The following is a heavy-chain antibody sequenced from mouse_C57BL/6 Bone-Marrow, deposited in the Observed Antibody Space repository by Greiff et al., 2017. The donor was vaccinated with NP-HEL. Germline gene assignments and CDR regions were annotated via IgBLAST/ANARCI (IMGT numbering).Heavy chain of an antibody. J-gene: IGHJ4*01. CDR2: IDPETGGT. D-gene: IGHD2-1*01. V-gene: IGHV1-15*01. CDR3: TRLLWDAMDY. CDR1: GYTFTDYE. Sequence: VKLVESGAELVRPGASVTLSCKASGYTFTDYEMHWVKQTPVHGLEWIGAIDPETGGTAYNQKFKGKAILTADKSSSTAYMELRSLTSEDSAVYYCTRLLWDAMDYWGQGTSVTVSS.